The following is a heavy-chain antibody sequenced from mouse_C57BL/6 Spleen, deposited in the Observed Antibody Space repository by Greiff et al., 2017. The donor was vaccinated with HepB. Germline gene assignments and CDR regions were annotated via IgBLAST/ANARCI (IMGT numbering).Heavy chain of an antibody. CDR2: IRHRANGFTT. CDR1: GFTFTDYY. CDR3: VRRVVYGSSSYYYAMDY. V-gene: IGHV7-3*01. J-gene: IGHJ4*01. Sequence: EVMLVESGGGLVQPGGSLSLSCAASGFTFTDYYMSWVRQPPGKALEWLGFIRHRANGFTTEYSESVKGRFTISRDNSQSILYLQMNALRAEDSATYYCVRRVVYGSSSYYYAMDYWGQGTSVTVSS. D-gene: IGHD1-1*01.